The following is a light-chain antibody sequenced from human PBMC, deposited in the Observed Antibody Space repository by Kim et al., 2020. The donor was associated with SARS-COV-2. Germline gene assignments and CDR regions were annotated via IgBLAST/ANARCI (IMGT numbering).Light chain of an antibody. CDR2: AAS. CDR3: QQSYGSPRT. CDR1: QSISTY. J-gene: IGKJ4*01. V-gene: IGKV1-39*01. Sequence: SASVGGRVTITCRASQSISTYLNWYQQKPGQVPKLLIYAASRSQGGVPSRFSGSGSGTDFTLTISGLQTEDFATYYCQQSYGSPRTFGGGTKLEI.